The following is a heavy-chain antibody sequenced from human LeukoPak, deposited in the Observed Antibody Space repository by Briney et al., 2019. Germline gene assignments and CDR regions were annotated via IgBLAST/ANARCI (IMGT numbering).Heavy chain of an antibody. CDR3: AKGYSSGWPYYFDY. D-gene: IGHD6-25*01. CDR2: ISGGGGDT. J-gene: IGHJ4*02. Sequence: TGGSLRLSCAASGFTFSTFAMTWVRQAPGKGLEWVSGISGGGGDTYYADSVKGRFTISRDNSKNTLYLQMNSLRAEDTAVYYCAKGYSSGWPYYFDYWGQGTLVTVSS. V-gene: IGHV3-23*01. CDR1: GFTFSTFA.